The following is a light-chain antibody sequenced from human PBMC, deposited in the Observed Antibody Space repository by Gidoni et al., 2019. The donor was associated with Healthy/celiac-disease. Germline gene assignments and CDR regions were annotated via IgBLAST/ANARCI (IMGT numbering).Light chain of an antibody. Sequence: SVLTQPPSVSGAPGQRVTISCTGSSSNIGAGYDVHWYQQRPGTAPKPLIYGNSNRPSGVPDRFSGSKSGTSASLAITGLQAEDEADYYCQSYDSSLSGYYVFGTGTKVTVL. CDR1: SSNIGAGYD. CDR2: GNS. CDR3: QSYDSSLSGYYV. J-gene: IGLJ1*01. V-gene: IGLV1-40*01.